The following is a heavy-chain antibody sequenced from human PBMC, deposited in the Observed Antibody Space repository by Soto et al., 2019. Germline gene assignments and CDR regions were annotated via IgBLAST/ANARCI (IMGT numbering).Heavy chain of an antibody. CDR1: GGTFSSYA. V-gene: IGHV1-69*13. CDR3: ARDRTYYDFWSGYPPYYYYGMDV. Sequence: SVKVSCKASGGTFSSYAISWVRQAPGQGLEWMGGIIPIFGTANYAQKFQGRVTITADESTSTAYMELSSLRSEDTAVYYCARDRTYYDFWSGYPPYYYYGMDVWGQ. J-gene: IGHJ6*02. D-gene: IGHD3-3*01. CDR2: IIPIFGTA.